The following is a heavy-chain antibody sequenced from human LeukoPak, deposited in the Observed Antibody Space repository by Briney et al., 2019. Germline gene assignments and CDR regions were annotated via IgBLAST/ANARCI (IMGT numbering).Heavy chain of an antibody. V-gene: IGHV1-46*01. CDR1: GCTFTSYY. D-gene: IGHD3-22*01. J-gene: IGHJ5*02. CDR3: ASTQSSGYYGWFDP. CDR2: INPSGGST. Sequence: GASVKVSCKASGCTFTSYYMHWVRQAPGQGLEWMGIINPSGGSTSYAQKFQGRVTMTRDMSTSTVYMELSSLRSEDTAVYYCASTQSSGYYGWFDPWGQGTLVTVSS.